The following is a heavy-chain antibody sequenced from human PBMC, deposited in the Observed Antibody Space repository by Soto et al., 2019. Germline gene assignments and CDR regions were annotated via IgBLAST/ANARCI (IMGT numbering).Heavy chain of an antibody. D-gene: IGHD1-1*01. J-gene: IGHJ5*01. CDR2: IRRKADGETT. CDR1: GFSFSDYD. V-gene: IGHV3-15*01. CDR3: TLEEKEDSWPDS. Sequence: PGGSLRLSCTASGFSFSDYDMHWVRQAPGKGLEWVGRIRRKADGETTDYAAPVKGRFIISRGDSESTVYLQMNSLKTEDTAVYYCTLEEKEDSWPDSWGQGTLVTVSS.